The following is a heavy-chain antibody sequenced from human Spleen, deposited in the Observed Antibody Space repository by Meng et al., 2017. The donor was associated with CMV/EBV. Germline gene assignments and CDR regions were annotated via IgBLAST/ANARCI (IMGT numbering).Heavy chain of an antibody. D-gene: IGHD6-6*01. V-gene: IGHV4-31*03. J-gene: IGHJ3*02. CDR1: GGSISSGGNY. CDR3: ARGIAARTRGAFDI. CDR2: IYYIGST. Sequence: SETLSLTCTVSGGSISSGGNYWSWIRQRPGKGLEWIGYIYYIGSTHYNPSLKSRVTISVDTSKNQFSLKLSSVTAADTAVYYCARGIAARTRGAFDIWDQGTMVTVSS.